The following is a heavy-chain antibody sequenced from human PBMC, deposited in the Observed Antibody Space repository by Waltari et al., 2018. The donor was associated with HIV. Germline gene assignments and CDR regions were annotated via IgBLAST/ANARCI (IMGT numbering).Heavy chain of an antibody. CDR1: GFTFSSYG. CDR2: IWCDGSHE. J-gene: IGHJ4*02. V-gene: IGHV3-33*01. D-gene: IGHD3-10*01. Sequence: QVQLLESGGGVVQPGRSLRLSCAASGFTFSSYGMHWVRQAPGKGLELVALIWCDGSHEYDVDYVKGRFTISRDNSRKTLDLQMNSLRVEDTAVYYCARDGQGPRGFDQWGQGTLVTVAS. CDR3: ARDGQGPRGFDQ.